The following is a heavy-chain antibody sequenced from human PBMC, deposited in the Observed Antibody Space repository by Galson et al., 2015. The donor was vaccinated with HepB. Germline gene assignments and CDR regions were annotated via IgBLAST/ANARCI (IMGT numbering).Heavy chain of an antibody. CDR2: ISYDGSNK. V-gene: IGHV3-30*04. D-gene: IGHD3-22*01. J-gene: IGHJ4*02. CDR1: GFTFSSYA. Sequence: SLRLSCAASGFTFSSYAMHWVRQAPGKGLEWVAVISYDGSNKYYADSVKGRFTISRDNSKNTLYPQMNSLRTEDTAVYYCARDRSDSSGYEYYFDYWGQGTLVTVSS. CDR3: ARDRSDSSGYEYYFDY.